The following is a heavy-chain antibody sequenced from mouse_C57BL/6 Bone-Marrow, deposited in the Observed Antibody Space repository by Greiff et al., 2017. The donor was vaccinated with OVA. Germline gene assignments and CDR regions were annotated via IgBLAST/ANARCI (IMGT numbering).Heavy chain of an antibody. J-gene: IGHJ4*01. CDR1: GYAFSSSW. V-gene: IGHV1-82*01. CDR3: ARAITTGAMDY. CDR2: IYPGDGDT. Sequence: QVTLKESGPELVKPGASVKISCKASGYAFSSSWMNWVKQRPGKGLEWIGRIYPGDGDTNYNGKFKGKATLTADKSSSTAYMQLSSLTSEDSAVYFCARAITTGAMDYWGQGTSVTVSS. D-gene: IGHD2-4*01.